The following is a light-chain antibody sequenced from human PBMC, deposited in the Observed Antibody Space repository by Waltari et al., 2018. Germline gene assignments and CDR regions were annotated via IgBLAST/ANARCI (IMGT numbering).Light chain of an antibody. J-gene: IGLJ3*02. V-gene: IGLV4-69*01. CDR1: GGHTHYA. CDR3: QTWDTGIRV. CDR2: VNSDGSH. Sequence: QLVVTQSPSASASLGASVKLTCTLSGGHTHYAITWHQQQPQKGPRFLMKVNSDGSHNKGDGIPVRFSGSSSGAERYLTISSLQSEDEADYHCQTWDTGIRVFGGGTKLIVL.